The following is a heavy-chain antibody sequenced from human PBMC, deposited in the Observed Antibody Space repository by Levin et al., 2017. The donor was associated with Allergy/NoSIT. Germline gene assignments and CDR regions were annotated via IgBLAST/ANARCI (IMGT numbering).Heavy chain of an antibody. CDR3: TRDDFRPGPYFDY. D-gene: IGHD3-3*01. J-gene: IGHJ4*02. V-gene: IGHV3-49*03. CDR1: GFTFGDYA. Sequence: GGSLRLSCTTSGFTFGDYALNWFRQAPGKRLEWVGFIRSKAYGGTTEYAASVKGRFTISRDDSKSIAYLQMSNLKTEDTALYYCTRDDFRPGPYFDYWGQGTVVTVSS. CDR2: IRSKAYGGTT.